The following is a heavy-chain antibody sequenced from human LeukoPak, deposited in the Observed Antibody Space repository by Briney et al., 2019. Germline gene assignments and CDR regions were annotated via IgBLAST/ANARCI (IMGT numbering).Heavy chain of an antibody. J-gene: IGHJ6*03. Sequence: SETLSLTCTVSGGSISSYYWSWIRQPPGKGLEWIGYIYYSGSTNYNPSLKSRVTISVDTSKNQFSLKLSSVTAADTAVYYCARGPGRASSWDYYYYMDVWGKGTTVTISS. CDR2: IYYSGST. V-gene: IGHV4-59*01. CDR3: ARGPGRASSWDYYYYMDV. CDR1: GGSISSYY. D-gene: IGHD2-2*01.